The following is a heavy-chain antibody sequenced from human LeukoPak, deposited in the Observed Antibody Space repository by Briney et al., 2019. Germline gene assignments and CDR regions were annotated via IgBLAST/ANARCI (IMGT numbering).Heavy chain of an antibody. CDR3: ARDSYDFWSGYVRFDP. CDR1: GGSISSYY. D-gene: IGHD3-3*01. Sequence: SETLSLTCTVSGGSISSYYWSWIRQPPGKGLEWIGYIYYSGSTNYNPSLKSRVTISVDTSKNQFSLKLSSVTAADTAVYYCARDSYDFWSGYVRFDPWGQGTLVTVSS. V-gene: IGHV4-59*12. J-gene: IGHJ5*02. CDR2: IYYSGST.